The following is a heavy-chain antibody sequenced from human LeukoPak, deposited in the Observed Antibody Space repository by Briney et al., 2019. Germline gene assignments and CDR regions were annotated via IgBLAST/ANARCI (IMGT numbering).Heavy chain of an antibody. D-gene: IGHD6-19*01. Sequence: EGSLRLSCAVSGFTSGFTFSSRWMHRVRQAPGKGLVWVSLVKSDGSTNYADSVKGRFTVSRDNAKNTLYLQMNNLRVEDTALYFCHPLGYTSNWGQGTLVTVSS. CDR3: HPLGYTSN. CDR2: VKSDGST. CDR1: GFTFSSRW. J-gene: IGHJ4*02. V-gene: IGHV3-74*01.